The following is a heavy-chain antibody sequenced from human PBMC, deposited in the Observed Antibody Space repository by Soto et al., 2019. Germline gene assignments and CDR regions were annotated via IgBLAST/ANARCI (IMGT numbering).Heavy chain of an antibody. D-gene: IGHD3-3*01. CDR1: GGSISSSIYY. Sequence: SETLSLTCTVSGGSISSSIYYWGWIRQPPGKGLDWIGSIYYSGSTNYNPSLKSRVTISVDTSKNQFSLKLSSVTAADTAVYYCARLLGDTIFGVVTRVGYFDYWGQGTLVTVSS. V-gene: IGHV4-39*07. CDR2: IYYSGST. J-gene: IGHJ4*02. CDR3: ARLLGDTIFGVVTRVGYFDY.